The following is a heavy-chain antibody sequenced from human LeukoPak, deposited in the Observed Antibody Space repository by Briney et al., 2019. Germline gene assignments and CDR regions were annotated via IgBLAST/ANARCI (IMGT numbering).Heavy chain of an antibody. CDR3: AAGTRYYGMDV. D-gene: IGHD6-13*01. CDR2: INSDGSST. V-gene: IGHV3-74*01. CDR1: GFTFSSYW. J-gene: IGHJ6*02. Sequence: PGGSLRLSCAASGFTFSSYWMHWVRQAPGKGLVWVSRINSDGSSTSYADSVKGRFTISRDNAKNTLYLQMSSLRAEDTAVYYCAAGTRYYGMDVWGQGTTVTVSS.